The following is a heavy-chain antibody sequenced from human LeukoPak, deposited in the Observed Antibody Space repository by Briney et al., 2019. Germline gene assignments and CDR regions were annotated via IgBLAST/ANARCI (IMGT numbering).Heavy chain of an antibody. Sequence: GGSLRLSCVVSGFSLSNYAMSWVRLAPGKGLEWVSYISERGGSTTYADSVKARFTISRDNSLNTVYLQMNSLRAEDTAVYFCAKRGVVIRGIVVIGYHTEAYHYDYWGQGTVVTVSS. CDR2: ISERGGST. J-gene: IGHJ4*02. CDR3: AKRGVVIRGIVVIGYHTEAYHYDY. D-gene: IGHD3-10*01. V-gene: IGHV3-23*01. CDR1: GFSLSNYA.